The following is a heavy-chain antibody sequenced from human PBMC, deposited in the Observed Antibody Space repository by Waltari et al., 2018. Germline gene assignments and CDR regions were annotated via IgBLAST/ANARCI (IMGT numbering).Heavy chain of an antibody. J-gene: IGHJ4*02. D-gene: IGHD3-10*01. V-gene: IGHV3-74*01. Sequence: EVQLVESGGGFVQPGGSLRLSCAGSEFTFQDYGMHWVRQAPGKGLVWVSRINGDGSSITYADSVKGRFTISRDNADNTLYLQMTSLRDEDTAIYYCASNGSGSYYNLWGQGTLVTVSS. CDR1: EFTFQDYG. CDR2: INGDGSSI. CDR3: ASNGSGSYYNL.